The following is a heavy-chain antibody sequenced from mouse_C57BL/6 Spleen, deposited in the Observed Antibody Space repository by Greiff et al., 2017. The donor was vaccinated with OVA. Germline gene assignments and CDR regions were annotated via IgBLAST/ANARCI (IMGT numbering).Heavy chain of an antibody. V-gene: IGHV1-26*01. Sequence: EVQLQQSGPELVKPGASVKISCKAPGYTFTDYYLNWVKQSPGKSLEWIGDINPNNGGTSYNQKFKGKATLTVDKSSSTAYMELRSLTSEDSAVYYCARIYDYGDFDYWGQGTTLTVSS. CDR1: GYTFTDYY. CDR3: ARIYDYGDFDY. CDR2: INPNNGGT. J-gene: IGHJ2*01. D-gene: IGHD2-4*01.